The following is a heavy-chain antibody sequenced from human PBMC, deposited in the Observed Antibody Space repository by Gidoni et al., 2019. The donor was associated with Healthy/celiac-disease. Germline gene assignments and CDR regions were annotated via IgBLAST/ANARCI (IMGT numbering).Heavy chain of an antibody. CDR3: ARGDRMWGWFDP. D-gene: IGHD3-16*01. CDR2: IYTTGST. CDR1: GRCFSSDTYN. V-gene: IGHV4-61*02. Sequence: QVQLQESGPGLVKPAQTLSLTCPVPGRCFSSDTYNWNWIRQPAGKGPEWIGRIYTTGSTKYNPSLKSRVTRSVDTSKNHFSLNLYSVTAADTAVYYCARGDRMWGWFDPWGQGTLLTVSS. J-gene: IGHJ5*02.